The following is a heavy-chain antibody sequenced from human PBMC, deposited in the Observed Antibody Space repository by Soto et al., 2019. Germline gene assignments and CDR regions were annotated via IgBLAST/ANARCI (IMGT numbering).Heavy chain of an antibody. V-gene: IGHV4-59*08. CDR3: ARVAYGAPYYYMDV. CDR1: GGSISSYY. Sequence: SETLSLTCTVSGGSISSYYWSWIRQPPGKGLEWIGYIYYSGSTNYNPSLKSRVTISVDTSKNQFSLKLSSVTAADTAVYYCARVAYGAPYYYMDVWGKGTTVTVSS. CDR2: IYYSGST. D-gene: IGHD4-17*01. J-gene: IGHJ6*03.